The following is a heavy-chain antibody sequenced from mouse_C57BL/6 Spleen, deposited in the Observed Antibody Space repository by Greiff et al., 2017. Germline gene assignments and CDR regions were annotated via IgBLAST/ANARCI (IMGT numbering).Heavy chain of an antibody. CDR3: AREQRGVWSYAMDY. D-gene: IGHD2-10*02. Sequence: VQLQQSGPGLVKPSQSLSLTCSVTGYSITSGYYWNWIRQFPGNKLEWMGYISYDGSNNYNPSLKNRISITRDPSKNQFFLMLTSVTPEDTATYFRAREQRGVWSYAMDYWGQGTSGTVAS. V-gene: IGHV3-6*01. CDR2: ISYDGSN. J-gene: IGHJ4*01. CDR1: GYSITSGYY.